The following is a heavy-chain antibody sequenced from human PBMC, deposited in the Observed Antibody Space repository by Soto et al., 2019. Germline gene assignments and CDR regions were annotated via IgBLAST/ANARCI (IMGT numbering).Heavy chain of an antibody. D-gene: IGHD3-3*01. V-gene: IGHV3-21*01. CDR2: ISSSSSYI. CDR1: GFTFSSYS. CDR3: ARRGITIFGVVPYGMDV. J-gene: IGHJ6*02. Sequence: PVRSLRLSCAASGFTFSSYSMNWVRQAPGKGLEWVSSISSSSSYIYYADSVKGRFTISRDNAKNSLYLQMNSLRAEDTAVYYCARRGITIFGVVPYGMDVWGQGPTVTVSS.